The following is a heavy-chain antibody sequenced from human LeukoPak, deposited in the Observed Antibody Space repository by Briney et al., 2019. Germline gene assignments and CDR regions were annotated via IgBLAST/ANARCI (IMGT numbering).Heavy chain of an antibody. CDR1: GDSISSSSYY. D-gene: IGHD3-10*01. Sequence: SETLSLTCTVSGDSISSSSYYWGWIRQPPGKGLEWIGSISYSGSTYYNPSLKSRVTISVDTSKNQFSLKLSSVTAADTAVYYCARDITSAFDIWGQGTMVTVSS. CDR2: ISYSGST. J-gene: IGHJ3*02. CDR3: ARDITSAFDI. V-gene: IGHV4-39*07.